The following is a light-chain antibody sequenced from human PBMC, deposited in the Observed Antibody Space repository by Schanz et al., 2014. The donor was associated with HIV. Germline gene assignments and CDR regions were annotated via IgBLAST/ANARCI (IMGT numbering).Light chain of an antibody. J-gene: IGLJ1*01. Sequence: QSVLTQPPSASGPPGQRVTISCSGSRSNIGRNTVNWYQQLPRTAPKLLIYSNNQRPSGVPDRFSGSKSGTSASLAISGLRSDDEGDYYCATWDDDLSRFVFGSGTKLTVL. V-gene: IGLV1-47*02. CDR1: RSNIGRNT. CDR3: ATWDDDLSRFV. CDR2: SNN.